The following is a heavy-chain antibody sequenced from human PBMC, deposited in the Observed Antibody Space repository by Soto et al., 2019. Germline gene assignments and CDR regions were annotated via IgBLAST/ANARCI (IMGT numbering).Heavy chain of an antibody. Sequence: GGSLRPSSSASGFPVRSNYMSWVRQDPGKGLEWVSVIYSGGSTYYADSVKGRFTISRDNSKNTLYLQMNSLRAEDTAVYYCASPLGGYYDSSGYYAPGYWGQGTLVTVSS. V-gene: IGHV3-53*01. CDR2: IYSGGST. J-gene: IGHJ4*02. CDR3: ASPLGGYYDSSGYYAPGY. CDR1: GFPVRSNY. D-gene: IGHD3-22*01.